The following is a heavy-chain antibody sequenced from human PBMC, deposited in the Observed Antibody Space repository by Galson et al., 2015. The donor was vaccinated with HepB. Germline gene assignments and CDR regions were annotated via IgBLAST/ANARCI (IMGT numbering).Heavy chain of an antibody. CDR1: EYTFTNYF. V-gene: IGHV1-46*01. CDR3: ARDRAHGYGDQLHPFDV. D-gene: IGHD5-18*01. Sequence: SVKVSCKASEYTFTNYFLHWIRQAPGQGLEWLGKINPTAGNTNYAQNFQDRLSLTRDTSTSTIYMELSSLKSDDTAVYYCARDRAHGYGDQLHPFDVWGQVSMFTVSS. CDR2: INPTAGNT. J-gene: IGHJ3*01.